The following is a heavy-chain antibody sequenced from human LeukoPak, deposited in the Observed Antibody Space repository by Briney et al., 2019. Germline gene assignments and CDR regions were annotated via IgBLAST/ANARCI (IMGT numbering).Heavy chain of an antibody. CDR2: INHSGST. Sequence: SETLSLTCAVYGGSFSGYYWSWIRQPPGKGLEWIGEINHSGSTNYNPSLKSRVTISVDTSKNQFSLKLSSVTAADTAVYYCAKFPLSYYDSRRSDGFDMWGQETMVTVAS. J-gene: IGHJ3*02. CDR1: GGSFSGYY. D-gene: IGHD3-22*01. V-gene: IGHV4-34*01. CDR3: AKFPLSYYDSRRSDGFDM.